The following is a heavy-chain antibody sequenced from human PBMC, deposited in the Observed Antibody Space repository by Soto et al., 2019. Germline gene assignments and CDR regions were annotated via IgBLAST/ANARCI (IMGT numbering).Heavy chain of an antibody. CDR1: GGSISSGGYY. J-gene: IGHJ5*02. CDR3: ARLITMVRGVIDWFDP. V-gene: IGHV4-31*03. D-gene: IGHD3-10*01. CDR2: IYYSGST. Sequence: PSETLCLTCTVSGGSISSGGYYWSWMRQHPGKGLEWIGYIYYSGSTYYNPSLKSRVTISVDTSKNQFSLKLSSVTAADTAVYYCARLITMVRGVIDWFDPWGQGTLVTVSS.